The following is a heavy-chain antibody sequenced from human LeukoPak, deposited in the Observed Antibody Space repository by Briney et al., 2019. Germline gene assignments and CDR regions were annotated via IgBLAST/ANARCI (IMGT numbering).Heavy chain of an antibody. D-gene: IGHD4-17*01. CDR2: IYTSGST. CDR1: GGSISSGSYY. Sequence: SETLSLTCTVSGGSISSGSYYWSWIRQPAGKGLEWIGRIYTSGSTNYNPSLKSRVTISVDTSKNQFSLKLSSVTAADTAVYYCARDSNYGDYALYYWGQGTLVTVSS. J-gene: IGHJ4*02. V-gene: IGHV4-61*02. CDR3: ARDSNYGDYALYY.